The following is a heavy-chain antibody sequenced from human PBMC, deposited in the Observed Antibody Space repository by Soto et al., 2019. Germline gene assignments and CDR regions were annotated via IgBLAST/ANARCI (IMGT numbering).Heavy chain of an antibody. CDR2: VSDTGIST. Sequence: EVQFLDSGGGLVQPGGSLRLSCAASGFTFRSYALSWVRQAPGKGLEWVSTVSDTGISTYYAGSVTGRFTISRDNSRNTVYLQMNSLRAEDTAVYYCAKSYFDSSGFDSWGLGTLVTVSS. D-gene: IGHD3-22*01. J-gene: IGHJ5*01. V-gene: IGHV3-23*01. CDR1: GFTFRSYA. CDR3: AKSYFDSSGFDS.